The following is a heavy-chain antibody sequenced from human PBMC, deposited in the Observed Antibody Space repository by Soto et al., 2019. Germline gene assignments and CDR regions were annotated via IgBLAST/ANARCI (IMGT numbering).Heavy chain of an antibody. Sequence: VSGPTLVNPTQTLTLTCTFSGFSLSTSGLGVGWIRQPPGKALEWLALIYWNDGKRYSPSLKARLTITKDTSKNQVVLTMTNMDPVDTATYYCAHRPSGWYLFDYWGQGTLVTVSS. V-gene: IGHV2-5*01. D-gene: IGHD6-19*01. CDR3: AHRPSGWYLFDY. J-gene: IGHJ4*02. CDR1: GFSLSTSGLG. CDR2: IYWNDGK.